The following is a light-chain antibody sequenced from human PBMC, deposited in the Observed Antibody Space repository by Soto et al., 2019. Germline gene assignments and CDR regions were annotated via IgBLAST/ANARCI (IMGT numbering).Light chain of an antibody. Sequence: EIVLTQSPATLSLSPGERATLSCRASQSVISYLAWYQQKPGQAPRLLIYDASNRATGIPARFSGSGSGTDVTLTISSLEPEDFAVYYCQQRSNWPPWTFGQGTKVEIK. CDR1: QSVISY. J-gene: IGKJ1*01. CDR3: QQRSNWPPWT. V-gene: IGKV3-11*01. CDR2: DAS.